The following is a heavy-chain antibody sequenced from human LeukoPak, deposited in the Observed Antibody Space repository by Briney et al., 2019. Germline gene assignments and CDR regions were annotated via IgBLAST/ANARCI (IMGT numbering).Heavy chain of an antibody. CDR1: GGTFSSYA. V-gene: IGHV1-69*13. CDR2: IIPIFGTA. J-gene: IGHJ6*03. Sequence: ASVKVSCKASGGTFSSYAISWVRQAPGQGLEWMGGIIPIFGTANHAQKFQGRVTITADESTSTAYMELSSLRSEDTAVYYCARGLRDYYYYYMDVWGKGTTVTISS. D-gene: IGHD4-17*01. CDR3: ARGLRDYYYYYMDV.